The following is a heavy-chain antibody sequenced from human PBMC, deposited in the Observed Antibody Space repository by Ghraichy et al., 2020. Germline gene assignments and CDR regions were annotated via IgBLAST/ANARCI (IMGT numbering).Heavy chain of an antibody. Sequence: LSLTCAASGFTFSKNSMNWVRQAPGKGLEWISYISSSSSNIYYADSVKGRFTVSRDNARNSLYLQMNSLRDEDTAVYYCSRDQSGSYYHGMDVWGQGTTVTVSS. CDR3: SRDQSGSYYHGMDV. V-gene: IGHV3-48*02. CDR1: GFTFSKNS. CDR2: ISSSSSNI. D-gene: IGHD1-26*01. J-gene: IGHJ6*02.